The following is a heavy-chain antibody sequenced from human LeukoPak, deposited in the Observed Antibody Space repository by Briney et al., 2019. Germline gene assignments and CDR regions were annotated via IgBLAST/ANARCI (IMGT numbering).Heavy chain of an antibody. J-gene: IGHJ4*02. CDR3: ARGQITMVRGVIRYYFDY. CDR1: GFTFSSYW. CDR2: INSDGSST. D-gene: IGHD3-10*01. Sequence: GGSLRLSCAASGFTFSSYWMHWVRQAPGKGLVWVSRINSDGSSTSYADSVKGRFTISRDNAKNTLYLQMNSLRAEDTAVYYCARGQITMVRGVIRYYFDYWGQGTLVTVSS. V-gene: IGHV3-74*01.